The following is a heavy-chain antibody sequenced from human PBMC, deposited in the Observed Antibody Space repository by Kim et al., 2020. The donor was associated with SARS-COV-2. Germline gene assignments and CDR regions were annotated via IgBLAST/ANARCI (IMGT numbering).Heavy chain of an antibody. CDR1: GFTFDDSA. V-gene: IGHV3-9*01. Sequence: GGSLRLSCTASGFTFDDSAMHWIRQGPGKGLEWVSGITWNGDSIVYADSVKGRFTISRDNAKNSLYLQMNSLRAEDTAVYYCARRSSSGPFDYWGQGTLV. CDR2: ITWNGDSI. J-gene: IGHJ4*02. D-gene: IGHD6-19*01. CDR3: ARRSSSGPFDY.